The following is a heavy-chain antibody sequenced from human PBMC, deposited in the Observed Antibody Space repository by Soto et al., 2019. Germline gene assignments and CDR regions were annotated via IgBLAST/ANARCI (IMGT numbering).Heavy chain of an antibody. D-gene: IGHD6-19*01. V-gene: IGHV1-18*01. J-gene: IGHJ3*02. CDR1: GYTFTSYG. Sequence: ASVKVSCKASGYTFTSYGISWVRQAPGQGLEWMGWISAYNGNTNYAQKLQGRVTMTTDTSTSTAYMERRSRRSDDTAVYYCARDIHGFSSGCLLRAFDIWGQGTMVTVSS. CDR3: ARDIHGFSSGCLLRAFDI. CDR2: ISAYNGNT.